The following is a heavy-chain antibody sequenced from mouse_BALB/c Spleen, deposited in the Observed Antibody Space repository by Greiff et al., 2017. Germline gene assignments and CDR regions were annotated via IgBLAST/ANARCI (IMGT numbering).Heavy chain of an antibody. J-gene: IGHJ3*01. CDR2: ISSGGGST. CDR1: GFAFSSYD. Sequence: EVKLMESGGGLVKPGGSLKLSCAASGFAFSSYDMSWVRQTPEKRLEWVAYISSGGGSTYYPDTVKGRFTISRDNAKNTLYLQMSSLKSEDTAMYYCARQRDYGVAYWGQGTLVTVSA. CDR3: ARQRDYGVAY. D-gene: IGHD2-4*01. V-gene: IGHV5-12-1*01.